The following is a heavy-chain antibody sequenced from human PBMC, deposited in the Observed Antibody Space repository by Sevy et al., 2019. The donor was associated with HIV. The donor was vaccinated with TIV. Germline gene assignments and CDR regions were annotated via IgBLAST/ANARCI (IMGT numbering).Heavy chain of an antibody. CDR3: VRGYFVSGSYRLLY. Sequence: ASVKVSCKASGYSFTGFYIHWMRQAPGQGLEWMGWINPNNGDAKYAQKYQGRVTMTRDTSATTTYMELTSLRSDDTAMYYCVRGYFVSGSYRLLYWGQGAPVTVSS. J-gene: IGHJ4*02. CDR2: INPNNGDA. V-gene: IGHV1-2*02. CDR1: GYSFTGFY. D-gene: IGHD3-10*01.